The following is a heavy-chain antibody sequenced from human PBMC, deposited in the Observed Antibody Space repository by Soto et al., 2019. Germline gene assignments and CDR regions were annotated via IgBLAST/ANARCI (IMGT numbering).Heavy chain of an antibody. V-gene: IGHV1-69*06. D-gene: IGHD6-19*01. Sequence: SVKVSCKASGGTFSSYAISWVRQAPGQGLEWMGGIIPIFGTANYAQKFQGRVTITADKSTSTAYMELSSLRSEDTAVYYCARAVAGRNYYYGMDVWGQGTTVTVSS. CDR2: IIPIFGTA. CDR1: GGTFSSYA. CDR3: ARAVAGRNYYYGMDV. J-gene: IGHJ6*02.